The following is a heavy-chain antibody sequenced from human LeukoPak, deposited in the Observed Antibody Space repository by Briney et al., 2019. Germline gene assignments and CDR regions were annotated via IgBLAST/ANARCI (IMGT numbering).Heavy chain of an antibody. Sequence: GGSLRLSCAASGFTFSSYAMSWVRQAPGKGLEWVSAISGSGGSTYYADSAKGRFTISRDNSKNTLYLQMNSLRAEDTAVYYCAEVTMVRGYYFDYWGQGTLVTVSS. J-gene: IGHJ4*02. CDR2: ISGSGGST. D-gene: IGHD3-10*01. CDR1: GFTFSSYA. CDR3: AEVTMVRGYYFDY. V-gene: IGHV3-23*01.